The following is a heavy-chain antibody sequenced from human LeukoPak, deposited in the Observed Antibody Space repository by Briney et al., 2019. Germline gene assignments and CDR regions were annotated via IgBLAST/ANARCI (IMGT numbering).Heavy chain of an antibody. D-gene: IGHD5-18*01. J-gene: IGHJ4*02. Sequence: ASVKVSCKASGYTFTSYAMNWVRQAPGQGLEWMGWINTNTGNPTYAQGFTGRFVFSLDTSVSTAYLQISSLKAEDTAVYYCARGRPTTIQLWLRGVALDYWGQGTLVTVSS. CDR3: ARGRPTTIQLWLRGVALDY. V-gene: IGHV7-4-1*02. CDR2: INTNTGNP. CDR1: GYTFTSYA.